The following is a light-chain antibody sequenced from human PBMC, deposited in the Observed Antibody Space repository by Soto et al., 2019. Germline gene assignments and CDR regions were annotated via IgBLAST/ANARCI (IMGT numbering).Light chain of an antibody. CDR2: AAS. Sequence: DIQMTQTSSSLPAPVGDRVTITCRAQRGISNYLAWYQQKPGQVPRLLIYAASTLQSGVPARFSGSGSGTDFTLTISSLQPEDFATYYCQKYNSAPPLTFGGGTKVDIK. J-gene: IGKJ4*02. V-gene: IGKV1-27*01. CDR1: RGISNY. CDR3: QKYNSAPPLT.